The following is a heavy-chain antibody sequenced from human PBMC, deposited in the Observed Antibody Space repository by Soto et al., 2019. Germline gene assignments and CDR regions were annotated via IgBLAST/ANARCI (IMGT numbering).Heavy chain of an antibody. CDR3: AVGLNWFDP. CDR1: GGSISSSSYY. J-gene: IGHJ5*02. Sequence: SETLSLTCTVSGGSISSSSYYWGWIRQPPGKGLEWIGSIYYSGSTYYNPSLKSRVTISVDTSKNQFSLKLSSVTAADTAVYYCAVGLNWFDPWGQGTLVTVSS. CDR2: IYYSGST. D-gene: IGHD1-26*01. V-gene: IGHV4-39*01.